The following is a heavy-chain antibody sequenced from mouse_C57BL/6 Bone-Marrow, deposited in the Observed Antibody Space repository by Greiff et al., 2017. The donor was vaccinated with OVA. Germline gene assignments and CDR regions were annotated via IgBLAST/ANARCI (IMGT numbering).Heavy chain of an antibody. Sequence: QVQLQQSGAELVRPGTSVKMSCKASGYTFTNYWIGWAKQRPGHGLEWIGDIYPGGGYTNYNEKFKGKATLTADKSSSTAYMQFSSLTSEDSAIYSCAVDYDRYFDVWGTGTTVTVSS. CDR2: IYPGGGYT. D-gene: IGHD2-4*01. CDR3: AVDYDRYFDV. J-gene: IGHJ1*03. CDR1: GYTFTNYW. V-gene: IGHV1-63*01.